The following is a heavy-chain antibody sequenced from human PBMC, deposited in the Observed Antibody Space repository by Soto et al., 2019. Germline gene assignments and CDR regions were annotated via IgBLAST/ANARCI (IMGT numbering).Heavy chain of an antibody. V-gene: IGHV3-43*01. J-gene: IGHJ6*02. Sequence: GGSLRLSGAASGFTFDYYTMHWVRQAPGKGLEWVSLISWDGGSTYYPDSVKGRFTISRDNSKNSLYLQMNRLRTEDTALYYCAKDIRQXAGLWFGDWAYYYGMDVWGQGTTVTVSS. CDR3: AKDIRQXAGLWFGDWAYYYGMDV. D-gene: IGHD3-10*01. CDR1: GFTFDYYT. CDR2: ISWDGGST.